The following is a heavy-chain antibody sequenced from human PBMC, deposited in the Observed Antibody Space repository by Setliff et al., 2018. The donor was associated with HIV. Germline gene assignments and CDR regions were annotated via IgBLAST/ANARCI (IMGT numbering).Heavy chain of an antibody. V-gene: IGHV1-24*01. J-gene: IGHJ4*02. D-gene: IGHD3-22*01. Sequence: GASVKVSCKVSGYTLTELSMHWVRQAPGKGLEWMGGFDPEDGETIYAEKFQGRVTMTTDTSASTGYMELRSLRSDDTAVYYCARAYYHDSSGYQGFDYWGQGTLVTVSS. CDR3: ARAYYHDSSGYQGFDY. CDR1: GYTLTELS. CDR2: FDPEDGET.